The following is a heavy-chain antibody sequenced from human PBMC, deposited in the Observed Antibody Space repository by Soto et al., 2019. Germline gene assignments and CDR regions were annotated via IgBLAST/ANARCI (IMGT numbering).Heavy chain of an antibody. CDR2: IFSNDEK. V-gene: IGHV2-26*01. CDR3: ARAYYDFWVTKYYYYMDV. Sequence: QVTLKESGPVLVKPTETLTLTCTVSGFSLSNARMGVSWIRQPPGKALEWLAHIFSNDEKSYSTSLKSRLTISKDTSKSQVVLTMTNMDPVDTATYYCARAYYDFWVTKYYYYMDVWGKGTTVTVSS. CDR1: GFSLSNARMG. D-gene: IGHD3-3*01. J-gene: IGHJ6*03.